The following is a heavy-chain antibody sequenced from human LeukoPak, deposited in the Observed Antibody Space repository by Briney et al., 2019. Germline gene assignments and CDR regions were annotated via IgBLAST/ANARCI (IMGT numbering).Heavy chain of an antibody. CDR1: GFTFDDYA. CDR3: AKGTLGDYRAGPDY. CDR2: ISWDGGST. J-gene: IGHJ4*02. Sequence: GGSLRLSCAASGFTFDDYAMHWVRQVPGKGLEWVSFISWDGGSTYYADSVKGRFTISRDNSKNSLYLQMNSLRAEDTALYCCAKGTLGDYRAGPDYWGRGTLVTVSS. V-gene: IGHV3-43D*03. D-gene: IGHD4-17*01.